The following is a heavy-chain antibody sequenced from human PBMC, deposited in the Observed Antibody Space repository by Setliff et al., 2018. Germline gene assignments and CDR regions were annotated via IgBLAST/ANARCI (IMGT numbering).Heavy chain of an antibody. CDR1: GGSLSSGPYY. V-gene: IGHV4-61*02. Sequence: PSETLSLTCTVSGGSLSSGPYYWNWIRQPAGKGLEWIGRIYATWSTNYNPSLKSRLIITRDTSKNQISLKLTSVTAADTAVYYCGRGFSRIEGWGNWFDPWGQGILVTVSS. D-gene: IGHD2-15*01. CDR2: IYATWST. CDR3: GRGFSRIEGWGNWFDP. J-gene: IGHJ5*02.